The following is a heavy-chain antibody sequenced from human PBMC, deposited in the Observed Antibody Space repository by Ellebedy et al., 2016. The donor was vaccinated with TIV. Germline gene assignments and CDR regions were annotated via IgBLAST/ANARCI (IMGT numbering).Heavy chain of an antibody. V-gene: IGHV3-53*01. J-gene: IGHJ4*02. CDR1: GFSVSSNY. CDR2: IYSGGGT. CDR3: ARPDLDY. Sequence: GGSLRLSCAASGFSVSSNYMNWVRQAPGKGLEWVSVIYSGGGTYYADSVKGRFTLSRDNFKNPRYLQMNSLRAEDTAMYYCARPDLDYWGQGTLVSVSS.